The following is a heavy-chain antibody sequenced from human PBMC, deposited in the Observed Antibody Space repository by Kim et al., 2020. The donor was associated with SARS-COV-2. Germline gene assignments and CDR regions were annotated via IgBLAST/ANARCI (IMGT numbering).Heavy chain of an antibody. D-gene: IGHD6-19*01. CDR3: ARGPVAGTHYFDY. Sequence: AQKLQGRGTMTTDTATSTAYMELRSLRSDDTAVYYCARGPVAGTHYFDYWGQGTLVTVSS. J-gene: IGHJ4*02. V-gene: IGHV1-18*01.